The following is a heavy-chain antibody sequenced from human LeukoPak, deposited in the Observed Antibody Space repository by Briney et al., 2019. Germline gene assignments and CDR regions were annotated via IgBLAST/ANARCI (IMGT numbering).Heavy chain of an antibody. V-gene: IGHV3-23*01. D-gene: IGHD3-22*01. CDR3: AKSRVTMTYFDY. CDR1: GFSFSSYY. J-gene: IGHJ4*02. Sequence: GGSLRLSCAASGFSFSSYYMSWVRQAPGKGLEWVAAISGSGGSTYYADSVKGRFTISRDNSKNTPYLQMTSPRAEDTAVYYCAKSRVTMTYFDYWGQGTLVTVSS. CDR2: ISGSGGST.